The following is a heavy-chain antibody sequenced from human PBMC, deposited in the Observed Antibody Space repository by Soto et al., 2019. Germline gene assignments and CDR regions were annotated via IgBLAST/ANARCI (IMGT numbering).Heavy chain of an antibody. CDR2: ISSSGGDT. CDR3: ARVPLPQPPAPVY. Sequence: GGSLRLSCAASGFTFSRFTMSWVRQAPGKGLEWVSGISSSGGDTYYADSVKGRFTISRDNSKNTLHLQMNSLRAEDTAVYICARVPLPQPPAPVYGGRGPLVTVPS. CDR1: GFTFSRFT. D-gene: IGHD2-2*01. V-gene: IGHV3-23*01. J-gene: IGHJ4*02.